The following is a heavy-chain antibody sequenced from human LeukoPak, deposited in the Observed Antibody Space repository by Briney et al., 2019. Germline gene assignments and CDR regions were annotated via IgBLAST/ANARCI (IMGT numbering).Heavy chain of an antibody. CDR1: GYTFTGYY. CDR3: ARAGYSSGWTGMYNWFDP. CDR2: INPNSGGT. J-gene: IGHJ5*02. D-gene: IGHD6-19*01. V-gene: IGHV1-2*02. Sequence: ASVKVSCKASGYTFTGYYMHWVRQAPGQGLEWMGWINPNSGGTNYAQKFQGRVTMTRDTSISTAYMELSRLRSDDTAVYYCARAGYSSGWTGMYNWFDPWGQGTLVTVSS.